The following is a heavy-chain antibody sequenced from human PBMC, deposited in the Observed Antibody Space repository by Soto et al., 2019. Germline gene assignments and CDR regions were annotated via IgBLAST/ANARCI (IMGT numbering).Heavy chain of an antibody. V-gene: IGHV3-23*01. CDR3: ARDRATFDY. J-gene: IGHJ4*02. Sequence: GGSLRLSCAASGFTFTSYAMSWVRLTPGKGLEWVSAISGSGSNTFYADSVRGRFTISRDNSKNTVFLQMNNLRAEDTAVYFCARDRATFDYWRQRTRVTVSS. CDR2: ISGSGSNT. CDR1: GFTFTSYA. D-gene: IGHD1-26*01.